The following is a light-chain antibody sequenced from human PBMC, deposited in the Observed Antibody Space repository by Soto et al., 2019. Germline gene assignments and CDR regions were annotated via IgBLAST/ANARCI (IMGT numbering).Light chain of an antibody. CDR3: QQSYSNPLT. CDR1: QDVTRD. V-gene: IGKV1-39*01. CDR2: AAS. J-gene: IGKJ4*01. Sequence: DIQMNQSPSSLPAPVGDRASVTCRASQDVTRDLNWYQQKPGKAPKLLIYAASSLQSGVPSRFSGRGSGTDFTLTISSLQPEDFATFYCQQSYSNPLTVGGGTKVDIK.